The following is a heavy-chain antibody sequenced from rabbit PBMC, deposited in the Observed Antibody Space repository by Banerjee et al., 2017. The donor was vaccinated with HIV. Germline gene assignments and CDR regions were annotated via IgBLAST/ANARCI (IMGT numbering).Heavy chain of an antibody. V-gene: IGHV1S47*01. J-gene: IGHJ4*01. CDR2: IYLGDGST. CDR1: GFDFSSNA. Sequence: QEQLVESGGGLVQPEGSLTLTCKASGFDFSSNAVCWVRQAPGKGPEWIACIYLGDGSTYYASWAKGRFTISKASWTTVTLQMTSLTAADTASYFCARDLAGVIGWNFDLWGQGTLVTVS. D-gene: IGHD4-1*01. CDR3: ARDLAGVIGWNFDL.